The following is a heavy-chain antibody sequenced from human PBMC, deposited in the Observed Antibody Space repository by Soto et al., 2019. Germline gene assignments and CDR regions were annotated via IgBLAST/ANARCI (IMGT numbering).Heavy chain of an antibody. CDR1: GFTFNNYA. CDR3: AKVRIAPAKPFYFDS. CDR2: ISNDGSDK. J-gene: IGHJ4*02. D-gene: IGHD6-13*01. Sequence: QVQLVESGGCVVQPGRSLRLSCVASGFTFNNYAFHWVRQTPGTGLEWVAVISNDGSDKYYADSVKGRFTISRDNSKNTLHLQMDSLRAEDTAVYFCAKVRIAPAKPFYFDSWGQGTLVTVSS. V-gene: IGHV3-30*18.